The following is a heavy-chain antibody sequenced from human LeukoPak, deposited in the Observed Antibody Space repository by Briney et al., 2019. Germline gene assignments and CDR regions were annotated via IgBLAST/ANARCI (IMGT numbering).Heavy chain of an antibody. CDR1: GFTFSSYA. V-gene: IGHV3-30-3*01. CDR2: ISYDGSNK. CDR3: ARDPTMVRGVIDY. D-gene: IGHD3-10*01. J-gene: IGHJ4*02. Sequence: GGSLRLSCAASGFTFSSYAMHWVRQAAAKGLEWVAVISYDGSNKYYADSVKGRFTISRDNSKDTLYLQMNSLRAEDMAVYYCARDPTMVRGVIDYWGQGTLVTVSS.